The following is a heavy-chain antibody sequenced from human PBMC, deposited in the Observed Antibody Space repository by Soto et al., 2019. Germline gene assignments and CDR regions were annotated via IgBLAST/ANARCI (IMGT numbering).Heavy chain of an antibody. CDR2: MNPNSGNT. Sequence: ASVKVSCKFSGYTFTSYDINWVRQATGQGLEWMGWMNPNSGNTGYAQKFQGRVTMTRNTSISTAYMELSSLRSEDTAVYYCARKTVVVITEDYYYYYGMDVWGQGTTVTVSS. CDR1: GYTFTSYD. D-gene: IGHD3-22*01. V-gene: IGHV1-8*01. CDR3: ARKTVVVITEDYYYYYGMDV. J-gene: IGHJ6*02.